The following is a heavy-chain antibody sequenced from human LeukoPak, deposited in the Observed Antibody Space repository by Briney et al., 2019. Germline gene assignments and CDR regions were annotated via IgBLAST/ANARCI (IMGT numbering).Heavy chain of an antibody. V-gene: IGHV3-7*01. J-gene: IGHJ4*02. CDR3: TRTGYRSNWYVPN. CDR2: IREDGSEK. D-gene: IGHD6-13*01. Sequence: GGSLRLSCAGSGFTFSAYWMSWVRQAPGKGLEWVATIREDGSEKYYVDSVKGRFTISRDNAKNSLYLQMNSLRAGDTAVYYCTRTGYRSNWYVPNWGQGTLVTVSS. CDR1: GFTFSAYW.